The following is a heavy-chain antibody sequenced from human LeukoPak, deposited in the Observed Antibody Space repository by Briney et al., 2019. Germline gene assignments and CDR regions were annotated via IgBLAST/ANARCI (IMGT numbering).Heavy chain of an antibody. D-gene: IGHD1-1*01. CDR1: GFTFGSYA. Sequence: GGSLRLSCAASGFTFGSYAMNWVRQAPGKGLEWVANIKQDGSEKYYVDSVKGRFTISRDNAKNSLYLQMNSLRAEDTAVYYCARSPQTTGYWGQGTLVTVSS. J-gene: IGHJ4*02. CDR2: IKQDGSEK. CDR3: ARSPQTTGY. V-gene: IGHV3-7*01.